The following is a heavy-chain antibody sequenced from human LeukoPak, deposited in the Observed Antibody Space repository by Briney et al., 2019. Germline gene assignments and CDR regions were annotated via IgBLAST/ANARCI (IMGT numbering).Heavy chain of an antibody. Sequence: HPGGSLTLSCAAYGFTFSSYGMHWVRQAPGKGLEWVGDIWYGGSNKYYADSVKGRFTISKEKSKNTLYLQMNSLRAEATAVYYCATLNSDSSSWSDYYYYGMDVWGQGPTVTVSS. D-gene: IGHD6-13*01. V-gene: IGHV3-33*01. CDR2: IWYGGSNK. CDR3: ATLNSDSSSWSDYYYYGMDV. CDR1: GFTFSSYG. J-gene: IGHJ6*02.